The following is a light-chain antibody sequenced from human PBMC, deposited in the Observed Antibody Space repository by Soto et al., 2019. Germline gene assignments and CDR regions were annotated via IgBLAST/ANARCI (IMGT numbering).Light chain of an antibody. CDR2: STD. V-gene: IGLV7-43*01. Sequence: VVTQEPSLTVSPGGTVTLTCASSTGAVTSGYYPNWVQQKPGQTPRALIYSTDNKHSWTPARFSGSLLGGKAALTLSGAQPEDEAEYYCLLYFGGYVVFGGGTKLTVL. CDR3: LLYFGGYVV. J-gene: IGLJ2*01. CDR1: TGAVTSGYY.